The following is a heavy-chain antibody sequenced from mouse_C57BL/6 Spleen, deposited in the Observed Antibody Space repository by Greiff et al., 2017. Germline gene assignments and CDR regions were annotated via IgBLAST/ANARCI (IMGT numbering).Heavy chain of an antibody. J-gene: IGHJ3*01. D-gene: IGHD2-3*01. CDR2: IYPGDGDT. Sequence: QVQLQQSGAELVKPGASVKISCKASGYAFSSYWMNWVKQRPGKGLEWIGQIYPGDGDTNYNGKFKGKDTLTADKSSSTAYMQLSSLTSEDSAVYFCAREGGDGYYWFAYWGQGTLVTVSA. CDR1: GYAFSSYW. V-gene: IGHV1-80*01. CDR3: AREGGDGYYWFAY.